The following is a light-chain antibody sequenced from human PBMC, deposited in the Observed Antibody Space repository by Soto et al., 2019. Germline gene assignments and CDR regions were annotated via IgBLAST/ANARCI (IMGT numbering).Light chain of an antibody. CDR3: QQYGSSPRT. J-gene: IGKJ1*01. Sequence: EIVLTQSPGTLSLSPGESATLSCRASQSVSSSYLAWYQQKPGQAPRLLIYGASSMATGIPDRFSGSGSGTDFTLTISRLDPEDVAVYYCQQYGSSPRTFGQGTKVEIK. V-gene: IGKV3-20*01. CDR1: QSVSSSY. CDR2: GAS.